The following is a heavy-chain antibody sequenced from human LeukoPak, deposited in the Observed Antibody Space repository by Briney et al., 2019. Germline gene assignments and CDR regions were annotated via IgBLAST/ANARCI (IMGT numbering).Heavy chain of an antibody. D-gene: IGHD3-9*01. CDR3: AKHGGVGRDDILTGYDGPDY. V-gene: IGHV3-30*18. Sequence: PGGSLRLSCAASGFTFSSYGMHWVRQAPGKGLEWVAVISYDGSNKYYADSVKGRFTISRDNSKNTLYLQMNSLSAEDTAVYYCAKHGGVGRDDILTGYDGPDYWGQGTLVTVSS. CDR1: GFTFSSYG. J-gene: IGHJ4*02. CDR2: ISYDGSNK.